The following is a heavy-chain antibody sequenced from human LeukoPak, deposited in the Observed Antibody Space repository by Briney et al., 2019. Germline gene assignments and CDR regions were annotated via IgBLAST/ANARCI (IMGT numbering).Heavy chain of an antibody. CDR2: IKQQGSDK. J-gene: IGHJ3*02. Sequence: PGGTLRLSRAASGLTFSRYCMSCVRQAPAKGLEWVANIKQQGSDKYYVDSGKGRFALSRDNAKNPLYLQMHSLRAEDTAVYYCARDKYQTGPWYYYDSSGPHAFDIWGQGTMVTVSS. CDR3: ARDKYQTGPWYYYDSSGPHAFDI. D-gene: IGHD3-22*01. V-gene: IGHV3-7*01. CDR1: GLTFSRYC.